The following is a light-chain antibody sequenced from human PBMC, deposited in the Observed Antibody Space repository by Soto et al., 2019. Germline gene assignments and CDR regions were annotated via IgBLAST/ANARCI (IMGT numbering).Light chain of an antibody. V-gene: IGKV1-5*01. Sequence: DIQMTQSPSTLSASVGDRVTITCRASQSISSWLAWYQQKPGKAPKLLIYHASNLESGVPSRFSGSGSGTEFTLTISSLQPDDFATYYCQHYDTFPHTVGQGAKLEIK. CDR3: QHYDTFPHT. CDR1: QSISSW. CDR2: HAS. J-gene: IGKJ2*01.